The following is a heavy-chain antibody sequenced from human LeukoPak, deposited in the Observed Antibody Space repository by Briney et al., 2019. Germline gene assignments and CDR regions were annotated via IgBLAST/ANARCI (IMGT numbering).Heavy chain of an antibody. Sequence: ASVKVSCKASGYTFNGYYMHWVRQAPGQGLEWMGWTNPNSGGTNYAQKFQGRVTMTRDTSISTAYMELSRLRSDDTAVYYCARDYATYCSSTSCQTAHDIWGQGTMVTVSS. V-gene: IGHV1-2*02. CDR2: TNPNSGGT. D-gene: IGHD2-2*01. CDR1: GYTFNGYY. CDR3: ARDYATYCSSTSCQTAHDI. J-gene: IGHJ3*02.